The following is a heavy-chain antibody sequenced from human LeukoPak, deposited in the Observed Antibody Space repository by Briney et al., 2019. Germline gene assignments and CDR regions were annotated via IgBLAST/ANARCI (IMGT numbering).Heavy chain of an antibody. D-gene: IGHD2-2*01. Sequence: GGSLRLSCAASGFTFSSYSMNWVRQAPGKGLEWVSSISSSSSYIYYADSVKGRFTISRDNAKNSLYLQMNSLRAEDTAVYYCARDGVPAVMRPFQARYYGMDVWGQGTTVTVSS. CDR3: ARDGVPAVMRPFQARYYGMDV. V-gene: IGHV3-21*01. J-gene: IGHJ6*02. CDR2: ISSSSSYI. CDR1: GFTFSSYS.